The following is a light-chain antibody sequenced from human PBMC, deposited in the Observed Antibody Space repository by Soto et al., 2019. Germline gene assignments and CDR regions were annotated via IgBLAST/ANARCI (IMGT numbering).Light chain of an antibody. Sequence: DIQMTQSPSTLSASVGDRVTITCRASQSISSWLAWYQQKPGKAPKLLIYKASSLESGVPSRFSGSGSGTDFTLIISSLQPEDSATYYCQQAYSFPITFGQGTRLEIK. CDR3: QQAYSFPIT. CDR2: KAS. V-gene: IGKV1-5*03. CDR1: QSISSW. J-gene: IGKJ5*01.